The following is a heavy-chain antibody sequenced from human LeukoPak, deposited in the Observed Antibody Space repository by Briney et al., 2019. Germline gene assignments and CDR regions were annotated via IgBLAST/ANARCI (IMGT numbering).Heavy chain of an antibody. CDR1: GFTFSAFW. J-gene: IGHJ4*02. Sequence: GGSLRLSCAASGFTFSAFWMHWVRQAPGKGLVWVSRINSDDSRTTYADSVKGRFTISRDNAKNSLYLQMNSLRAEDTAVYCCAKDIQLSYWGQGALVTVSS. D-gene: IGHD1-1*01. CDR2: INSDDSRT. V-gene: IGHV3-74*01. CDR3: AKDIQLSY.